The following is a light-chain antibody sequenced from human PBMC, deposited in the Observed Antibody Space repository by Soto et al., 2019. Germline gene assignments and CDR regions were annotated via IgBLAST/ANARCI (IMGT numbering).Light chain of an antibody. CDR3: SSYAGSNNVI. CDR2: EVN. CDR1: NSDIGGYDS. Sequence: QSALTQPPSASGSPGQSVTISCTGTNSDIGGYDSVSWYQQHPGKAPKLMIYEVNKRPSGVPDRFSGSKSGNTASLTVSGLQAEDESDYYCSSYAGSNNVIFGGGTKVTVL. J-gene: IGLJ2*01. V-gene: IGLV2-8*01.